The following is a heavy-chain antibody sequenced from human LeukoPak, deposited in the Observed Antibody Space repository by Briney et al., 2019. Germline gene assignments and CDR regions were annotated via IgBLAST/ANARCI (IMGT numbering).Heavy chain of an antibody. V-gene: IGHV3-23*01. Sequence: PGGSLRLSCAASGFTFSSYAMSWVRQAPGKGLEWVSAISGSGGSTYYADSVKGRFTISRDNSKNTLYLQMNSLRAEDTAVYYRAKDSRVGGYYFDYWGQGTLVTVSS. J-gene: IGHJ4*02. CDR1: GFTFSSYA. CDR2: ISGSGGST. CDR3: AKDSRVGGYYFDY. D-gene: IGHD3-10*01.